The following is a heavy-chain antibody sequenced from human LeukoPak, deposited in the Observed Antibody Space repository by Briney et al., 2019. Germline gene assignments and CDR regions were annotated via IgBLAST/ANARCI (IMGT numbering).Heavy chain of an antibody. CDR3: AKDLRSCSGGSCYSRWFDP. V-gene: IGHV3-53*05. D-gene: IGHD2-15*01. CDR1: GFTVSSNY. CDR2: IYSGGDT. J-gene: IGHJ5*02. Sequence: GGSLRLSCAASGFTVSSNYMSWVRQAPGKGLEWVSLIYSGGDTYYADSVKGRFTISGDNSKSTLYLQMNSLRDEDTAAYYCAKDLRSCSGGSCYSRWFDPWGQGTLVTVSS.